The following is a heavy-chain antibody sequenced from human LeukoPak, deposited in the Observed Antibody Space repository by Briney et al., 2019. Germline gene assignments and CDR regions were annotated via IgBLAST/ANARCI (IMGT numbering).Heavy chain of an antibody. CDR3: ARGRHYDITGFNPTYYFDS. Sequence: SETLSLTCTLSGASLVGPYWTWIPHSPGEALQYVGYIYNTVDVNYSPSLKSRVPISIDMSRNQFSLTLNSVTTADTAIYYCARGRHYDITGFNPTYYFDSWGQGALGTVSS. D-gene: IGHD3-9*01. J-gene: IGHJ4*02. CDR1: GASLVGPY. CDR2: IYNTVDV. V-gene: IGHV4-59*11.